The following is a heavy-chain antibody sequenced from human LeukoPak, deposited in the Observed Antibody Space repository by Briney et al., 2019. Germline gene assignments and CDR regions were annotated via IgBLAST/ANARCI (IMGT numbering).Heavy chain of an antibody. CDR1: GFTFSSYA. CDR2: ISGSGGST. Sequence: GGSLRLSCAASGFTFSSYAMSWVRQAPGKGLEWVSAISGSGGSTYYADSVKGRFTITRDNSKNTLYLQMNSLRAEDTAVYYCAKGSGWYDTPFDYWGQGTLVTVSS. D-gene: IGHD6-19*01. CDR3: AKGSGWYDTPFDY. J-gene: IGHJ4*02. V-gene: IGHV3-23*01.